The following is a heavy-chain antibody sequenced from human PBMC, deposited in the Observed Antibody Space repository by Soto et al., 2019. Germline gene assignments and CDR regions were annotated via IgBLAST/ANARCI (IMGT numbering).Heavy chain of an antibody. CDR3: AKADSSSWYEGYFDY. CDR2: ISGSGGST. Sequence: GSLRLSCAASGFTFSSYAMSWVRQAPGKGLEWVSAISGSGGSTYYADSVKGRFTISRDNSKNTLYLQMNSLRAEDTAVYYCAKADSSSWYEGYFDYWGQGTLVTVSS. CDR1: GFTFSSYA. J-gene: IGHJ4*02. D-gene: IGHD6-13*01. V-gene: IGHV3-23*01.